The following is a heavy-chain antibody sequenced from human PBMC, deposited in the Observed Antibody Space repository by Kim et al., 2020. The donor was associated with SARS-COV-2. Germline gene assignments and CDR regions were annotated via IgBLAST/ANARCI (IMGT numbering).Heavy chain of an antibody. CDR3: ARDRLHYPSAAVAGHYYYDGMDV. CDR2: INSDGSST. CDR1: GFTFSSYW. D-gene: IGHD6-19*01. V-gene: IGHV3-74*01. Sequence: GGSLRLSCAASGFTFSSYWMHWVRQAPGKGLVWVSRINSDGSSTSYADSVKGRFTISRDNAKNTLYLQMNSLRAEDTAVYYCARDRLHYPSAAVAGHYYYDGMDVWGQGTTVTVSS. J-gene: IGHJ6*02.